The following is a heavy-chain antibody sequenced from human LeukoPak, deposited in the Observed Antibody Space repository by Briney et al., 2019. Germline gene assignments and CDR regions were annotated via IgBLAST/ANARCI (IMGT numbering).Heavy chain of an antibody. D-gene: IGHD3-9*01. J-gene: IGHJ5*02. CDR1: GGTFSSYA. Sequence: ASVKVSCKASGGTFSSYAISWVRQAPGQGLEWMGGITPIFGTANYAQKFQGRVTITADESTSTAYMELSSLRSEDTAVYYCARAKGFGYDILTGYYGFDPWGQGTLVTVSS. CDR2: ITPIFGTA. CDR3: ARAKGFGYDILTGYYGFDP. V-gene: IGHV1-69*13.